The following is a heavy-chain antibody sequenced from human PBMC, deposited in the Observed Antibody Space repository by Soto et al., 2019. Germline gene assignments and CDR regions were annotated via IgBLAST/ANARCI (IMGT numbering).Heavy chain of an antibody. J-gene: IGHJ6*02. D-gene: IGHD3-3*02. V-gene: IGHV1-18*04. CDR2: ISASNGNT. CDR1: GYNFTSYG. Sequence: ASAKVSCKDPGYNFTSYGIRWVRQASGQGIERMGWISASNGNTNYALKLPGTVTMTKDTSTRTAYMELRSLRSDDPAVYYGARLVLVKDNYYKGMDGWGQGTNVTVS. CDR3: ARLVLVKDNYYKGMDG.